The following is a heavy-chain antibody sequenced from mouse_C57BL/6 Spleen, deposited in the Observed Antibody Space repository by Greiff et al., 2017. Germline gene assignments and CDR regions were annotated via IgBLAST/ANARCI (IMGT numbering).Heavy chain of an antibody. CDR3: ARGGGGYAMDY. CDR1: GYTFPNYW. Sequence: VQLQQSGAELVRPGTSVKMSCKASGYTFPNYWTGWAKQRPGHGLEWIGDIYPGGGYTNYNEKFKGKATLTADKSSSTAYMQFSSLTSEDSAIYYCARGGGGYAMDYWCQGTSVTVSS. J-gene: IGHJ4*01. CDR2: IYPGGGYT. V-gene: IGHV1-63*01. D-gene: IGHD1-1*02.